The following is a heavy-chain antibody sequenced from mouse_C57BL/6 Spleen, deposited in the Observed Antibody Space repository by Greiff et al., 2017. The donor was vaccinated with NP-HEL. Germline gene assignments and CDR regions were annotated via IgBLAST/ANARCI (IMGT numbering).Heavy chain of an antibody. J-gene: IGHJ3*01. CDR1: GYTFTSYW. Sequence: VQLQQSGAELAKPGASVKLSCKASGYTFTSYWMHWVKQRPGQGLEWIGYINPSSGYTKYNQKFKDKATLPADKSSSTAYMQLSSLTYEDSAVYYCAGGPTGSWFAYWGQGTLVTVSA. CDR3: AGGPTGSWFAY. D-gene: IGHD4-1*02. CDR2: INPSSGYT. V-gene: IGHV1-7*01.